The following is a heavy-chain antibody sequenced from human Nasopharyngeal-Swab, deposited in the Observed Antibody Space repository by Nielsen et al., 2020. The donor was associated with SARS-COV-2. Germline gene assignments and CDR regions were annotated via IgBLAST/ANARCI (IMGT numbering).Heavy chain of an antibody. CDR1: GYTFTSYA. Sequence: ASVKVSCKASGYTFTSYAMHWVRQAPGQRLEWMGWINAGNGNTKYSQKFQGRISMTRNTHINTAYMELDSLTSADTAVYYCARLEVRGVIGPWGQGTLVTVSS. D-gene: IGHD3-10*01. CDR2: INAGNGNT. V-gene: IGHV1-3*01. J-gene: IGHJ5*02. CDR3: ARLEVRGVIGP.